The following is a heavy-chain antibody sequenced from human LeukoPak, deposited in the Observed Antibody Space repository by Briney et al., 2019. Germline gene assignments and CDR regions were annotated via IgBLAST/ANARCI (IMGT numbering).Heavy chain of an antibody. D-gene: IGHD1-26*01. CDR1: GGSFSGYY. J-gene: IGHJ5*02. CDR3: ARQGPYSGSYRGWFDP. Sequence: SETLSLTCAVYGGSFSGYYWSWIRQPPGKGLEWIGEINHSGSTNYNPSLKNRVTISVDTSKNQFSLKLSSVTAADTAVYYCARQGPYSGSYRGWFDPWGQGTLVTVSS. CDR2: INHSGST. V-gene: IGHV4-34*01.